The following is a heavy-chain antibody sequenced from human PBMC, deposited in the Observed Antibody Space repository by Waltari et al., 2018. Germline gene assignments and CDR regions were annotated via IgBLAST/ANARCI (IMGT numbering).Heavy chain of an antibody. CDR2: IYTSGST. J-gene: IGHJ3*02. CDR3: ARENSAFDI. V-gene: IGHV4-61*02. CDR1: GGSISSSSYS. Sequence: QVQLQESGPGLVTPSQTLSLTCTVSGGSISSSSYSWSWIRQPAGKGLEWIGRIYTSGSTNYNPSLKSRVTISVDTSKNQFSLKLSSVTAADTAVYYCARENSAFDIWGQGTMVTVSS.